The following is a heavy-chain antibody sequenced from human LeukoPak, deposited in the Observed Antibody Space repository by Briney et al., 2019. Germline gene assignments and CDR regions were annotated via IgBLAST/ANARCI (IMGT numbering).Heavy chain of an antibody. D-gene: IGHD6-13*01. CDR2: INPNSGNT. CDR3: ARGALLQQLDGPNYYYYYYMDV. Sequence: ASVKVSCKASGYTFTDYYIHWVRQAPGQGLEWMGWINPNSGNTGYAQKFQGRVTITRNTSISTAYMELSSLRSEDTAVYYCARGALLQQLDGPNYYYYYYMDVWGKGTTVTVSS. V-gene: IGHV1-8*03. CDR1: GYTFTDYY. J-gene: IGHJ6*03.